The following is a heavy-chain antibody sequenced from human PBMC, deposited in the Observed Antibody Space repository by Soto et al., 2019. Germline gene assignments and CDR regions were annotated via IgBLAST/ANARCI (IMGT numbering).Heavy chain of an antibody. D-gene: IGHD3-22*01. V-gene: IGHV1-2*04. Sequence: ASVKVSCTASGYTFTGYYMHWVRQAPGQGLEWMGWINHNSGGTNYAQKFQGWVTMTRDTSISTAYMELSRLRSDDTAAYYCAGMIGEAAFDIWGQGTMVTVSS. CDR3: AGMIGEAAFDI. CDR2: INHNSGGT. J-gene: IGHJ3*02. CDR1: GYTFTGYY.